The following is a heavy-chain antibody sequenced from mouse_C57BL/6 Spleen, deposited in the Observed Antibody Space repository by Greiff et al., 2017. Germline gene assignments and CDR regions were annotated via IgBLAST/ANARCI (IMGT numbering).Heavy chain of an antibody. Sequence: VKLQESGPELVKPGASVKISCKASGYAFSSSWMNWVKQRPGKGLEWIGRIYPGDGDTNYNGKFKGKATLSEDKSSSTAYMQLSSLTSEDSAVYFCASGPFFYFDYWGQGTTLTVSS. V-gene: IGHV1-82*01. CDR2: IYPGDGDT. J-gene: IGHJ2*01. D-gene: IGHD3-3*01. CDR3: ASGPFFYFDY. CDR1: GYAFSSSW.